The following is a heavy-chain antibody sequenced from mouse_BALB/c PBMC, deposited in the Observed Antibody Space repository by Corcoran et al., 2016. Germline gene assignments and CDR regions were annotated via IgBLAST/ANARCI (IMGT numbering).Heavy chain of an antibody. V-gene: IGHV9-1*02. Sequence: QIQLVQSGPELKKPGETVKISCKASGYTFTHYGMNWVKQAPGKGLKWMGWINTYTGEPTYADDFKGRFAFSLETSASTAYLQINNLKNEDMATYFCARGSSCYDYWGQGTTLTVSS. CDR1: GYTFTHYG. CDR3: ARGSSCYDY. D-gene: IGHD3-1*01. CDR2: INTYTGEP. J-gene: IGHJ2*01.